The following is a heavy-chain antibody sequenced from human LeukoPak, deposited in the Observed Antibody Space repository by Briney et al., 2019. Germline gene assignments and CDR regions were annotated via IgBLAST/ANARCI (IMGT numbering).Heavy chain of an antibody. J-gene: IGHJ4*02. D-gene: IGHD2-2*01. CDR2: ICAYNGNT. CDR3: ARLLCSSTSCYGYFDY. Sequence: ASVKVSCKASGYTFTSYGISWERQAPGQGLEWMGWICAYNGNTNYAQKLQGRVTMTTDTSTSTAYMELRSLRSDDTAVYYCARLLCSSTSCYGYFDYWGQGTLVTVSS. CDR1: GYTFTSYG. V-gene: IGHV1-18*01.